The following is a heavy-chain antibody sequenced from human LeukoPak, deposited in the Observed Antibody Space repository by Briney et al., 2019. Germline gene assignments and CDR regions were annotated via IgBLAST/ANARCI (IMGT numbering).Heavy chain of an antibody. CDR3: ARVWLGNAFDI. J-gene: IGHJ3*02. CDR1: CYTFSRYG. V-gene: IGHV1-18*01. D-gene: IGHD6-19*01. Sequence: GASVKVSCKASCYTFSRYGITWVRQAPGRGLEWMGWISTYNGNTKYTHKLQARITMTTDTSTNTAYMELRSLRSDDTALYYCARVWLGNAFDIWGQGTMVTVSS. CDR2: ISTYNGNT.